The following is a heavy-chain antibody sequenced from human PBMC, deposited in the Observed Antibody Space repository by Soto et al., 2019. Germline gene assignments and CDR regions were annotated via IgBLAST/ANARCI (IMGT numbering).Heavy chain of an antibody. CDR1: GFTFSSYS. V-gene: IGHV3-48*01. J-gene: IGHJ4*02. CDR2: ISSSSSTI. D-gene: IGHD2-15*01. Sequence: GGSLRLSCAASGFTFSSYSMNWVRQAPGKGLEWVSYISSSSSTIYYADSVKGRFTISRDNAKNSLYLQMNSLRAEDTAVYYCARVRSGGIDYWGQGTLVTVSS. CDR3: ARVRSGGIDY.